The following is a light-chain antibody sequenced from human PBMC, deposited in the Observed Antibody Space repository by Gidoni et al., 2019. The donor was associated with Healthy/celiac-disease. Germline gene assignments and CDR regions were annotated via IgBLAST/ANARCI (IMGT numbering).Light chain of an antibody. V-gene: IGKV1-33*01. J-gene: IGKJ5*01. Sequence: DIQMTQSPSSLSASVGDRVTITCQASQDISNYLNWYQQKPGKAPKLLIYDASNLETGVPSRFSGSGSGTDFTVTISSLQPEDIATYYCQQYDNLPSITFXXXTRLEIK. CDR1: QDISNY. CDR2: DAS. CDR3: QQYDNLPSIT.